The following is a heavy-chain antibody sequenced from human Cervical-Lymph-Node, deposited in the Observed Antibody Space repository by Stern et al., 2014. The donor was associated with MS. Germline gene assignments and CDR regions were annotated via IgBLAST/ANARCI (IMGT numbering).Heavy chain of an antibody. Sequence: QLVQSGAEVKKPGESLKISCKLSGYSFTIYYIAWVRQMPGKGLEWMGVIYPYDSDPTYSPSFQGQVTISAYKSITTAYLQWSSLRASDTAMYYCARHVQGFDYWGQGTLVTVSS. V-gene: IGHV5-51*01. CDR2: IYPYDSDP. J-gene: IGHJ4*02. CDR3: ARHVQGFDY. CDR1: GYSFTIYY.